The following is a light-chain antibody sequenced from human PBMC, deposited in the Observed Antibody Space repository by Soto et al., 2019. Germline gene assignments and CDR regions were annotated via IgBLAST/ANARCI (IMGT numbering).Light chain of an antibody. Sequence: QSALTQPASVSGSPGQSITISCTGTSSDVGGYNYVSWYQQQPGTAHNLMIYEVSHRPSGVSKLFSGSKSGYTASLIISGLPDDDDDDYYFSSDTSSSSWVFGGGTKLTVL. CDR1: SSDVGGYNY. V-gene: IGLV2-14*01. CDR2: EVS. J-gene: IGLJ3*02. CDR3: SSDTSSSSWV.